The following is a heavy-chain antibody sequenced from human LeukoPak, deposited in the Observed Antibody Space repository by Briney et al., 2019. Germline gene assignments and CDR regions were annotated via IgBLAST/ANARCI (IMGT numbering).Heavy chain of an antibody. D-gene: IGHD1-26*01. V-gene: IGHV3-23*01. CDR2: ITGSGGST. J-gene: IGHJ3*02. Sequence: GGSLRLSCAVSGFTFSSYAMSWVRQAPGKGLEWVSVITGSGGSTNYADSVKGRFTISRDNSKNTLYLQMNSLRAEDTAVYYCAKSRLWEILLSSDAFDIWGQGTMVTVSS. CDR1: GFTFSSYA. CDR3: AKSRLWEILLSSDAFDI.